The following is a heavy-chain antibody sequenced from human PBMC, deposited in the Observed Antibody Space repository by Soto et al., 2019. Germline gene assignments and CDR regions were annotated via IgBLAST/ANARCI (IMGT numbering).Heavy chain of an antibody. V-gene: IGHV4-31*03. CDR1: VGSITSGGYY. J-gene: IGHJ6*02. D-gene: IGHD2-8*02. CDR3: ARSYCSGGACFSSAMDV. Sequence: QVQLQESGPGLVKPSQTLSLTCNVSVGSITSGGYYWHWVRQHPGKGLEWIGYIYYSGTTYYNPSLRSRVTISLDTSKNQFSLRLSSVTAADTAVYFCARSYCSGGACFSSAMDVWGQGTTVTVSS. CDR2: IYYSGTT.